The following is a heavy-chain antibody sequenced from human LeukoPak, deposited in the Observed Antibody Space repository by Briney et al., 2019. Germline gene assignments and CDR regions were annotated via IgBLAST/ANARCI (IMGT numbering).Heavy chain of an antibody. CDR3: AKPRYCSGGSCYFDY. Sequence: GGSLRLSCAASGFTFSNYAMSWVRQAPGKGLEWVSTISGSTGSTSYADSVKGRFTISRDNSKNTLYLQINSLRAEDTAVYYCAKPRYCSGGSCYFDYWGHGTQVTVSS. V-gene: IGHV3-23*01. J-gene: IGHJ4*01. CDR2: ISGSTGST. D-gene: IGHD2-15*01. CDR1: GFTFSNYA.